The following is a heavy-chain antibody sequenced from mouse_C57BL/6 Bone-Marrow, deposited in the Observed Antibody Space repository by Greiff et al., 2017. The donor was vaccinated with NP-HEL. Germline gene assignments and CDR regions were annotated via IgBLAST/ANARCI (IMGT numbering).Heavy chain of an antibody. V-gene: IGHV5-6*01. D-gene: IGHD1-1*01. CDR3: ARQRGSHYGSNPIAY. J-gene: IGHJ3*01. CDR2: ISSGGSYT. Sequence: EVKLVESGGDLVKPGGSLKLSCAASGFTFSSYGMSWVRQTPDKRLEWVATISSGGSYTYYPDSVKGRFTISRDNAKNTLYLQMSSLKSEDTAMYYCARQRGSHYGSNPIAYWGQGTLVTVSA. CDR1: GFTFSSYG.